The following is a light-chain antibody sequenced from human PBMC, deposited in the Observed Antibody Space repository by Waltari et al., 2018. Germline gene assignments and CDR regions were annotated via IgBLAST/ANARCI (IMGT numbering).Light chain of an antibody. CDR2: WAS. CDR3: QQYYSTPIT. J-gene: IGKJ3*01. V-gene: IGKV4-1*01. CDR1: QSVLYSSNNKNY. Sequence: IVMTQSPDSLAVSRGERYTINCTSSQSVLYSSNNKNYLAWYQPKPWQPPKLLIYWASTRESGVPDRFSGSRSGTDFTLTISSLQAEDVAVYYCQQYYSTPITFGPGTKVDIK.